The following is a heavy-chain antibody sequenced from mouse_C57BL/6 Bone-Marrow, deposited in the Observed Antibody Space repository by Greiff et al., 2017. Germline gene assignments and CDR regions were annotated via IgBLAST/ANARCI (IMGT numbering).Heavy chain of an antibody. D-gene: IGHD3-1*01. CDR2: LSNGGGST. Sequence: EVQLVESGGGLVQPGGSLKLSCAASGFTFSDYYMYWVRQTPEKRLEWVAYLSNGGGSTYYPDTVKGRFTISRDNAKNTLYLQMSRLKSEDTAMYYCARRGLSWFAYWGQGTLVTVSA. CDR1: GFTFSDYY. V-gene: IGHV5-12*01. J-gene: IGHJ3*01. CDR3: ARRGLSWFAY.